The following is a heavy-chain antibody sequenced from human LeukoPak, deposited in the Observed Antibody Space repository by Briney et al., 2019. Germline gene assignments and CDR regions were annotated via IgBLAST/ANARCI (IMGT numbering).Heavy chain of an antibody. Sequence: SVKVSCKASGGTFSSYAISWVRQAPGQGLEWMGGIIPIFGTANYAQKFQGRVTITRNTSISTAYMELSSLRSEDTAVYYCARTQNYDFWSGYSNWFDPWGQGTLVTVSS. CDR1: GGTFSSYA. V-gene: IGHV1-69*05. CDR2: IIPIFGTA. J-gene: IGHJ5*02. CDR3: ARTQNYDFWSGYSNWFDP. D-gene: IGHD3-3*01.